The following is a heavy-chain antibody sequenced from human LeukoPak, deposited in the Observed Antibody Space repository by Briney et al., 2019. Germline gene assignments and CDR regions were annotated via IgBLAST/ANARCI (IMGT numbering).Heavy chain of an antibody. CDR2: IYYSGDS. V-gene: IGHV4-39*07. Sequence: SETLSLTCTVSGGSISDSSYYWGWIRQPPGKGLEWIVHIYYSGDSYYNPSLKSRVTISVDTSKNQFSLRLSSVTAADTALYYCARMGSWFWELRGWFDPWGQGTLVTVSS. CDR1: GGSISDSSYY. D-gene: IGHD3-10*01. J-gene: IGHJ5*02. CDR3: ARMGSWFWELRGWFDP.